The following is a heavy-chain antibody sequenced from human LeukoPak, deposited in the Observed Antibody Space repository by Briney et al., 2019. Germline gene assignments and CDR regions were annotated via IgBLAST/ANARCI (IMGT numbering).Heavy chain of an antibody. CDR2: MNPNNGNT. CDR3: ATQPSDVGFGELTW. D-gene: IGHD3-10*01. CDR1: GYTFTSYD. J-gene: IGHJ4*02. Sequence: ASVKVSCKASGYTFTSYDFNWVRQAPGQGPEWIGWMNPNNGNTGYAQKFQGRVTMTRDTSISTAYMELSSLRSEDAAVYYCATQPSDVGFGELTWWGQGTLVTVSS. V-gene: IGHV1-8*01.